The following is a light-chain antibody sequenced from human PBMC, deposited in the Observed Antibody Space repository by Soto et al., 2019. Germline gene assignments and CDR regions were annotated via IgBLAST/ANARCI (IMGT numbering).Light chain of an antibody. CDR1: QSVSSY. CDR3: QQRSNWLFT. V-gene: IGKV3-11*01. J-gene: IGKJ3*01. Sequence: EIVLTQSPATLSLSPGERATLSCWASQSVSSYLAWYQQKPGQAPRLLISDASNRATGIPARFSGSGSGTDFTLTISSLEPEDFAVYYCQQRSNWLFTFGPGTKVDIK. CDR2: DAS.